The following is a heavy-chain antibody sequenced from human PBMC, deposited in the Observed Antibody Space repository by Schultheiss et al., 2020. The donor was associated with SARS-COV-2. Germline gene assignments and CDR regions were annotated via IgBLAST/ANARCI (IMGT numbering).Heavy chain of an antibody. CDR1: GFTFSDYA. CDR3: ARDDRRRGIYYYYGMDV. CDR2: ISYDGSNK. D-gene: IGHD3-16*01. Sequence: GESLKISCAASGFTFSDYAMYWVRQAPGKGLEWVAFISYDGSNKYYADSVKGRFTISRDNSKNTLYLQMNSLRAEDTAVYYCARDDRRRGIYYYYGMDVWGQGTTVTVSS. V-gene: IGHV3-30*04. J-gene: IGHJ6*02.